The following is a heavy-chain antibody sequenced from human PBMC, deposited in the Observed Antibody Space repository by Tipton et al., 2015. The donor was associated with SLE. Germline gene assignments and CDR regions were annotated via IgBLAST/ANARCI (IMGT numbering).Heavy chain of an antibody. D-gene: IGHD2-21*01. J-gene: IGHJ3*02. CDR2: IIPMFATT. CDR3: ASEGYCGGDCYPDAFDI. Sequence: QSGAEVKKPGSSAKVSCKASGGTFSSSAISWVRQAPGQGLEWIGEIIPMFATTNNAQRFQGRVTFTADETTSTAYMELSRLRSDDTAVYYCASEGYCGGDCYPDAFDIWGQGTMVTVSS. CDR1: GGTFSSSA. V-gene: IGHV1-69*01.